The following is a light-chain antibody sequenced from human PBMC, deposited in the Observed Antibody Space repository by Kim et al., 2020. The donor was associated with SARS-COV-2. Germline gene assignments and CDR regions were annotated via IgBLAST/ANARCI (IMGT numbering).Light chain of an antibody. CDR1: NNNVGNQG. J-gene: IGLJ3*02. CDR2: ANN. Sequence: QTATPTCTGNNNNVGNQGAAWLQQHQGHPPKLLFYANNNRPSGISERLSASRSGNTASLTITGLQPEDEADYYCSAWDISLSAWVFGGGTQLTVL. CDR3: SAWDISLSAWV. V-gene: IGLV10-54*01.